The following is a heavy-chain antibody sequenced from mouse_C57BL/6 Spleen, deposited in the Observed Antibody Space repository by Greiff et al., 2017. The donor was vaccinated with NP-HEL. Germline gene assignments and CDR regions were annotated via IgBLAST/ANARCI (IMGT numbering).Heavy chain of an antibody. Sequence: EVQLQQSGPELVKPGASVKISCKASGYTFTDYYMNWVKQSHGKSLEWIGDINPNNGGTSYNQKFKGKATLTVDKSSSTAYMELRSLTSEDSAVYYCAREGAVVAPTDVWGTGTTVTVSS. J-gene: IGHJ1*03. D-gene: IGHD1-1*01. CDR2: INPNNGGT. CDR1: GYTFTDYY. CDR3: AREGAVVAPTDV. V-gene: IGHV1-26*01.